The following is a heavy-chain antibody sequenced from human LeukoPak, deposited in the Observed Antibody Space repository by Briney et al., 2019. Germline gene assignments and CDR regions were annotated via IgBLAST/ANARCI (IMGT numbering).Heavy chain of an antibody. CDR2: IKQDGSEK. Sequence: QTGGSLRLSCAASGFTFSSYWMSWVRQAPGKGLEWVANIKQDGSEKYYVDSVRGRFTLSRDNAKNSLYLQMNSLRADDTAVYYCAKGPYSGFSWGQGTLVTVSS. V-gene: IGHV3-7*03. CDR3: AKGPYSGFS. D-gene: IGHD1-26*01. J-gene: IGHJ5*02. CDR1: GFTFSSYW.